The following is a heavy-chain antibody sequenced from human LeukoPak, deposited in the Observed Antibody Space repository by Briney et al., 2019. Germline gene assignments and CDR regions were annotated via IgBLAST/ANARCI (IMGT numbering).Heavy chain of an antibody. Sequence: SETLSLTCTASGASISSYYWSWIRQPPGKGLEWIGTIFNSGSTNYNPSLKSRVAISLDTSMSQFSLRLTSVTAADTAVYYCARLNYDFPDYWGQGTLVVVSS. J-gene: IGHJ4*02. CDR1: GASISSYY. D-gene: IGHD3-3*01. CDR3: ARLNYDFPDY. CDR2: IFNSGST. V-gene: IGHV4-59*01.